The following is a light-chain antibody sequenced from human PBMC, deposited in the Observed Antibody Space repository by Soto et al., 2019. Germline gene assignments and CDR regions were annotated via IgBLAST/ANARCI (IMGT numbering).Light chain of an antibody. J-gene: IGKJ3*01. Sequence: EVVLTQSPGTPSLSPGERATLSCRASQRVNSNYFAWYQQKPGQAPRLLVFCASTRATGIPDRFSGSGSGTDFTLTISRLEPEDFAVYYCQQYTASSGIFTFGPGTKVDIK. CDR3: QQYTASSGIFT. CDR2: CAS. CDR1: QRVNSNY. V-gene: IGKV3-20*01.